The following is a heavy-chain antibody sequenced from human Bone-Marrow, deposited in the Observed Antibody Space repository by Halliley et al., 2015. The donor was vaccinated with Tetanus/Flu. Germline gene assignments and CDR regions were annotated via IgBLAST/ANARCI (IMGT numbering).Heavy chain of an antibody. J-gene: IGHJ4*02. CDR2: IRGSEGNK. D-gene: IGHD1-26*01. V-gene: IGHV3-23*01. CDR3: ASRRSVGTTYFDY. Sequence: VSGIRGSEGNKYYGNSGKGRFPVPRDNSKNTLYLQRDSRRDDDTAVYYCASRRSVGTTYFDYWGQGTLVIVSS.